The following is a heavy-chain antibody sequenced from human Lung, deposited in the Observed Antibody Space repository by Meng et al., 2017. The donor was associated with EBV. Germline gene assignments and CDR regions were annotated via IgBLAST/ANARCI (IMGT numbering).Heavy chain of an antibody. D-gene: IGHD4-23*01. V-gene: IGHV1-3*01. Sequence: QVQLLQSWAEVKGPGASVKVSCKASGYTFTHYPIHWVRQAPGQRLEWMGWISAYNGNTNYAQELQGRVTMTTDTSTSTAYMELRSLRFDDTAVYYCARGDGGNGSDYWGQGTLVTVSS. CDR2: ISAYNGNT. J-gene: IGHJ4*02. CDR1: GYTFTHYP. CDR3: ARGDGGNGSDY.